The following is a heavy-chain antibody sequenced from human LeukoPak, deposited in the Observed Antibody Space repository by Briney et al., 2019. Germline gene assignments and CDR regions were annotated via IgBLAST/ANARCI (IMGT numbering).Heavy chain of an antibody. CDR1: GYSFTSYW. J-gene: IGHJ3*02. D-gene: IGHD4-17*01. Sequence: GESLKISCKGSGYSFTSYWIGWVRQMPGKGLEWMGIIYPGDSDTRYSPSFQGQVTISADKSISIAYLQWSSLKASDTAMYYCARRGAGNEYGEAFDIWGQGTMVTVSS. CDR3: ARRGAGNEYGEAFDI. V-gene: IGHV5-51*01. CDR2: IYPGDSDT.